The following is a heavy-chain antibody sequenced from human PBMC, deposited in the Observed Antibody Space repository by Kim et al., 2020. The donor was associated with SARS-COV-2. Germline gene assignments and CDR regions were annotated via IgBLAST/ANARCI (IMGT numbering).Heavy chain of an antibody. CDR1: GFSFSSFA. V-gene: IGHV3-30*04. J-gene: IGHJ4*02. CDR2: ISYDCSDK. D-gene: IGHD3-10*01. CDR3: ARDRGSGDFRPGALDY. Sequence: GGSLRLSCAASGFSFSSFAIHWVRQAQGKGLEWVAFISYDCSDKFYADSVRGRITISRYNSNNSLYLQMNSLRHEDTAMYYCARDRGSGDFRPGALDYWGQGTPVTVYS.